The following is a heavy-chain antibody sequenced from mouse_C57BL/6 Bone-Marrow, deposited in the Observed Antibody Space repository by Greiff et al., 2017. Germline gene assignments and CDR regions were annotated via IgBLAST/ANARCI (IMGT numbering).Heavy chain of an antibody. J-gene: IGHJ3*01. D-gene: IGHD1-3*01. CDR3: AREEEKLRPAWFAF. CDR2: IYPGDGDT. Sequence: QVQLQQSGAELVKPGASVKISCKASGYAFSSYWMNWVKQRPGKGLEWIGQIYPGDGDTNYTGKFKGRVTLTADKSSSTAYMQLSSLSTEDSAVYFCAREEEKLRPAWFAFWGQGTLVTVSA. V-gene: IGHV1-80*01. CDR1: GYAFSSYW.